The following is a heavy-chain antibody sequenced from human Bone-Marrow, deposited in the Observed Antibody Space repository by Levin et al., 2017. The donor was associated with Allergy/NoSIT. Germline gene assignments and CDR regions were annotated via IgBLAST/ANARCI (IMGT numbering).Heavy chain of an antibody. CDR1: GASVTSGDW. Sequence: SETLSLTCAVSGASVTSGDWWSWVRQPPGKGLQWIGEIHESGTANYIPSLRGRLSMSMDKSKNQISLSLTSVTAADTAVYCCARDSGHQARPFDDWGQGSLVTVCS. CDR3: ARDSGHQARPFDD. V-gene: IGHV4-4*01. D-gene: IGHD6-6*01. J-gene: IGHJ4*02. CDR2: IHESGTA.